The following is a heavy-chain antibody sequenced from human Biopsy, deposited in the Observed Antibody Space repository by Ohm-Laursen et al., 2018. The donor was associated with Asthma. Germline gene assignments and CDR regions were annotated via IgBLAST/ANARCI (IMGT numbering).Heavy chain of an antibody. CDR3: ARRGGVRRYFDY. Sequence: TLSLTCSVSGCSISSGAYYWSWVRQPPGKGLEWIGYIYYIGSTYYNPSLKSRVAILLDTSKNQFSLKLSSVTAADTAVYFCARRGGVRRYFDYWGQGTLVTVSS. CDR2: IYYIGST. D-gene: IGHD3-16*01. V-gene: IGHV4-30-4*01. CDR1: GCSISSGAYY. J-gene: IGHJ4*02.